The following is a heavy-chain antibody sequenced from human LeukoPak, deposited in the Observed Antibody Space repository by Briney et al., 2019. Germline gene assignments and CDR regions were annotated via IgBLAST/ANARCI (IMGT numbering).Heavy chain of an antibody. V-gene: IGHV4-61*02. CDR1: GGSISSGSYY. CDR3: ARGGYYGSGNDFRFDP. J-gene: IGHJ5*02. CDR2: IYTSGST. Sequence: SQTLSLTCTVSGGSISSGSYYWSWIRQPAGKGLEWIGRIYTSGSTNYNPSLKSRVTISVDTSKNQFSLKLSSVTAADTAVYYCARGGYYGSGNDFRFDPWGQGTLVTVSS. D-gene: IGHD3-10*01.